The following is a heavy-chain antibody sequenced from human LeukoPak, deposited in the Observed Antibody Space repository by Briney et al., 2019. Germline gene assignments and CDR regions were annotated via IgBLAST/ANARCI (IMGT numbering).Heavy chain of an antibody. Sequence: PGGSLRLSCAASGFTFSNYAMSWVRQAPGKGLEWVSYISSSGSTIYYADSVKGRFTISRDNAKNSLYLQMNSLRAEDTAVYYCARAFSTVEGMDVWGHGTTVSVTS. CDR1: GFTFSNYA. D-gene: IGHD4-23*01. J-gene: IGHJ6*02. V-gene: IGHV3-11*04. CDR2: ISSSGSTI. CDR3: ARAFSTVEGMDV.